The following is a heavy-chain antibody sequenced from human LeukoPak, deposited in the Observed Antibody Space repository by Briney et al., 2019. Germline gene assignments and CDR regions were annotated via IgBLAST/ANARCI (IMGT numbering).Heavy chain of an antibody. J-gene: IGHJ4*02. CDR3: ARGDARGYSYGYFHFDY. D-gene: IGHD5-18*01. Sequence: ASVKVSCKASGYSFSSYGINWLRQATGQGPEWMGWMSHNAGKTAYAQKFQGRVTITRNTSISTAYMELSSLRSEDTAVYYCARGDARGYSYGYFHFDYWGQGTLVIVSS. V-gene: IGHV1-8*01. CDR2: MSHNAGKT. CDR1: GYSFSSYG.